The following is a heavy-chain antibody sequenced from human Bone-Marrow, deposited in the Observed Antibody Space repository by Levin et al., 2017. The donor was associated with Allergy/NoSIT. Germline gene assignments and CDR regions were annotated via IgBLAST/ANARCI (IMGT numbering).Heavy chain of an antibody. CDR3: AKDVGTIYYYYLDV. Sequence: GGSLRLSCAASGFTFSSYAMSWVRQAPGKGLEWVSAIGGPGDRTHNADSVKGRFTISRDNSKNTLFLQMNSLRAEDTAVYYCAKDVGTIYYYYLDVWGKGTTVTVSS. CDR2: IGGPGDRT. CDR1: GFTFSSYA. D-gene: IGHD2-15*01. V-gene: IGHV3-23*01. J-gene: IGHJ6*03.